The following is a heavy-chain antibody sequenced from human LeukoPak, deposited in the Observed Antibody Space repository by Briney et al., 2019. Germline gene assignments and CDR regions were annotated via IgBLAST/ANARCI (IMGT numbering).Heavy chain of an antibody. CDR3: ARHRYDILTGYYTEFDY. V-gene: IGHV6-1*01. J-gene: IGHJ4*02. CDR1: GDSVSSNSAA. Sequence: SQTLSLTCAISGDSVSSNSAAWNWIRQSPSRGLEWLGRTYYRSKWYNDYAVSVKSRITINPDASKNQFSLQLKSVTPEDTAVYYCARHRYDILTGYYTEFDYWGQGTLVTVSS. D-gene: IGHD3-9*01. CDR2: TYYRSKWYN.